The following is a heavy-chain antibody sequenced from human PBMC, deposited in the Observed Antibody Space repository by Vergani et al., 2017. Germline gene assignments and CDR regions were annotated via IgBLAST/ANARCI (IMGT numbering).Heavy chain of an antibody. D-gene: IGHD3-16*01. CDR2: IYYSGST. CDR3: ARGRLNGNWFDP. CDR1: GGSISSYY. J-gene: IGHJ5*02. Sequence: QVQLQESGPGLVKPSETLSLTCTVSGGSISSYYWSWIRQPPGKGLEWIGYIYYSGSTNYNPSLKSRVTISVDTSKNQFSLKLSSVTAADKAVYYCARGRLNGNWFDPWGQGTLVTVSS. V-gene: IGHV4-59*01.